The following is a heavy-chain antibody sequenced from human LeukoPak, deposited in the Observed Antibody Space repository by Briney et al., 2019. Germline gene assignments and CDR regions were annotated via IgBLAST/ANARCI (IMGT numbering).Heavy chain of an antibody. D-gene: IGHD4-11*01. J-gene: IGHJ5*02. CDR3: ARVGPHYSNYAWFDP. CDR1: GFTFSSYS. V-gene: IGHV3-21*01. CDR2: ISSSSSYI. Sequence: PGGSLRLSCAASGFTFSSYSMNWVRQAPGKGLEWVSSISSSSSYIYYADSVKGRFTISRDNDKNSLYLQMNSLRAEDTAVYYCARVGPHYSNYAWFDPWGQGTLVTVSS.